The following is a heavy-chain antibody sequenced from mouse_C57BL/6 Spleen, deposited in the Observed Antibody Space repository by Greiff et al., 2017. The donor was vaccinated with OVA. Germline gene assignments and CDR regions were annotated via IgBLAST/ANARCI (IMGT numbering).Heavy chain of an antibody. CDR3: ATYYSNYGWYFDV. CDR1: GFTFSDYG. J-gene: IGHJ1*03. D-gene: IGHD2-5*01. CDR2: ISSGSSTI. V-gene: IGHV5-17*01. Sequence: DVQLVESGGGLVKPGGSLKLSCAASGFTFSDYGMHWVRQAPEKGLEWVAYISSGSSTIYYADTVKGRFTISRDNAKNTLFLQMTSLRSEDTAMYYCATYYSNYGWYFDVWGTGTTVTVSS.